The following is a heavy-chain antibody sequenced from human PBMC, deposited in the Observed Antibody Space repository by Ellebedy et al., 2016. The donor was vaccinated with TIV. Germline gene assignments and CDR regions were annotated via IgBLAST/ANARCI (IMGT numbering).Heavy chain of an antibody. CDR2: ISNNADAT. J-gene: IGHJ4*02. CDR3: ARATRVAGSPNSLIDY. V-gene: IGHV3-23*01. CDR1: GFTFSTNW. Sequence: GESLKISCAASGFTFSTNWMSWVRQAPGKGLEWVSVISNNADATYYADPVKGRFTISRDNSKNTVYLQMNSLRAEDTALYYCARATRVAGSPNSLIDYWGQGILVTVSS. D-gene: IGHD6-19*01.